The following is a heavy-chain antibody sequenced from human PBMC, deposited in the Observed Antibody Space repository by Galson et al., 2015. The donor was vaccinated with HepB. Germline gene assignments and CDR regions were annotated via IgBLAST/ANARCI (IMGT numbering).Heavy chain of an antibody. Sequence: LSLTCAVSGGSISSGGYSWSWIRQPPGKGLEWIGYIYHSGSTYYNPSLKSRVTISVDRSKNQFSLKLSSVTAADTAVYYCARVPKIYCSSTSCSALWYFDLWGRGTLVTVSS. CDR3: ARVPKIYCSSTSCSALWYFDL. J-gene: IGHJ2*01. CDR1: GGSISSGGYS. CDR2: IYHSGST. V-gene: IGHV4-30-2*01. D-gene: IGHD2-2*01.